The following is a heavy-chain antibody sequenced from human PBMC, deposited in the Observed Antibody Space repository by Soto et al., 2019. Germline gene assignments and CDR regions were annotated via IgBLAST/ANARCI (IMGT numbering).Heavy chain of an antibody. D-gene: IGHD3-22*01. J-gene: IGHJ5*02. CDR3: ASRRYYYDSSGYPGS. Sequence: GGSLRLSCAASGFAFSDYSMSWVRQSPGKGLVWVSRINSDGSRTIYADSVKGRFTISRDNAKNTLYLQMNSLRAEDTAVYYCASRRYYYDSSGYPGSWGQGTLVTVSS. CDR1: GFAFSDYS. V-gene: IGHV3-74*01. CDR2: INSDGSRT.